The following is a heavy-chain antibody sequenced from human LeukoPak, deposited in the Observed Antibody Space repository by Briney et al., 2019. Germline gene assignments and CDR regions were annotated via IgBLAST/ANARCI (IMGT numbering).Heavy chain of an antibody. CDR1: GFTFSNYA. CDR3: ARDLKDYYGSGSFYFDY. D-gene: IGHD3-10*01. CDR2: IYYSGST. Sequence: GSLRLSCAASGFTFSNYAMSWIRQPPGKGLEWIGSIYYSGSTYYNPSLKSRVTISVDTSKNQFSLKLSSVTAADTAVYYCARDLKDYYGSGSFYFDYWGQGTLVTVSS. J-gene: IGHJ4*02. V-gene: IGHV4-39*07.